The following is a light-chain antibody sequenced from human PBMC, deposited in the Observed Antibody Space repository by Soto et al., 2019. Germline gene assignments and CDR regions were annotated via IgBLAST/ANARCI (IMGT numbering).Light chain of an antibody. CDR3: QHYKTWPLS. Sequence: DIQMTQSPSSLSASVGDRVPITCRASQGISNYLAWYQQKPGKVPKLLIYAASTRATGIPARFSGIGSGTEFTLIISSLQSEDFAVYYCQHYKTWPLSFGGGTKVDIK. CDR1: QGISNY. V-gene: IGKV1-27*01. J-gene: IGKJ4*01. CDR2: AAS.